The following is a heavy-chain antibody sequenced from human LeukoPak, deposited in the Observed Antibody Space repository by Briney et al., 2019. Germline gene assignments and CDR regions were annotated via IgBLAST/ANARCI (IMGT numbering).Heavy chain of an antibody. CDR2: MYYSGST. CDR1: GGSISSSDYY. J-gene: IGHJ3*02. CDR3: ARGGRRDAFDI. Sequence: SQTLSLTCTVSGGSISSSDYYWSWIRQHPGKGLEWIGYMYYSGSTYYNPSLKSRVTISIDTSKNQFSLKLSSVTAADTAVYYCARGGRRDAFDIWGQGTMVTVSS. V-gene: IGHV4-31*03.